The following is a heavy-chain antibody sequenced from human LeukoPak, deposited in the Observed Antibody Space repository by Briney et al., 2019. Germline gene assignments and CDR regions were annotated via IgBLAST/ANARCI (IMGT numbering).Heavy chain of an antibody. J-gene: IGHJ4*02. V-gene: IGHV1-18*01. CDR2: ISAYNGNT. CDR1: GYTFTSYG. CDR3: ARKPLTVATLYFFDY. D-gene: IGHD4-23*01. Sequence: ASVKVSCKASGYTFTSYGISWVRQAPGQGLEWMGWISAYNGNTNYAQKLQGRVTMTTDTSTSTAYMEMRSLRSDDTAVYYCARKPLTVATLYFFDYWGQGTLVTVSS.